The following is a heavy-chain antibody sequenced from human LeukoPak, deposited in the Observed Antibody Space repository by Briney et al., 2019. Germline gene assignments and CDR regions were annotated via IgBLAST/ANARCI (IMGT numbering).Heavy chain of an antibody. CDR3: ARDVKYYYDSSGQSRGDWFDP. CDR2: VSDGGRT. D-gene: IGHD3-22*01. J-gene: IGHJ5*02. Sequence: PSETLSLTCSVSGGSITSYYWSWIRQPPGKGLEWIGHVSDGGRTNYSPSLRSRVSISVDTSKNQFSLKLNSVTAADTAVYYCARDVKYYYDSSGQSRGDWFDPWGQGTLVTVSS. V-gene: IGHV4-4*08. CDR1: GGSITSYY.